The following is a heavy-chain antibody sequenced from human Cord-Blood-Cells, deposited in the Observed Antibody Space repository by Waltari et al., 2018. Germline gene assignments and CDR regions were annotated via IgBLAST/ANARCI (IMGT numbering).Heavy chain of an antibody. Sequence: EVQLVESGGGLVKPGGSLRLSCAASGFTFSNAWMSWVRQAPGKGLEWVGHIKSKNDGGTTDYAAPVKGRFTISRDDSKNTLYLQMNSLKTEDTAVYYCTTGSWGQGTLVTVSS. CDR1: GFTFSNAW. CDR3: TTGS. V-gene: IGHV3-15*01. J-gene: IGHJ4*02. CDR2: IKSKNDGGTT.